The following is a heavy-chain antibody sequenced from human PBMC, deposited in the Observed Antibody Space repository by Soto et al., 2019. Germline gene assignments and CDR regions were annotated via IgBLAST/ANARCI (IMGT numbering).Heavy chain of an antibody. CDR3: ARVATFGPTSQGVHYMDV. CDR2: IWYDGSNK. D-gene: IGHD3-10*01. V-gene: IGHV3-33*01. J-gene: IGHJ6*03. Sequence: GGSLRLSCAASGFTFSSYGMHWVRQAPGKGLEWVAVIWYDGSNKYYADSVKGRFTISRDNSKNTLYLQMNSLRAEDTAVYYCARVATFGPTSQGVHYMDVWGKGTTVTVSS. CDR1: GFTFSSYG.